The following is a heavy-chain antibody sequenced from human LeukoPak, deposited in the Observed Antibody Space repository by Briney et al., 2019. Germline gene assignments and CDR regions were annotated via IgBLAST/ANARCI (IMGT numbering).Heavy chain of an antibody. Sequence: GASVKVSCKASGYTFTGYYIHWVRQAPGQGLEWVGWINPNSGGTNYAQEFQGRVTMTRDTSISTAYMELSRLRSEDTAVYYCARSPSKLLVTPEPPFDPWGQGTLVTVSS. D-gene: IGHD2-8*02. V-gene: IGHV1-2*02. CDR2: INPNSGGT. CDR3: ARSPSKLLVTPEPPFDP. CDR1: GYTFTGYY. J-gene: IGHJ5*02.